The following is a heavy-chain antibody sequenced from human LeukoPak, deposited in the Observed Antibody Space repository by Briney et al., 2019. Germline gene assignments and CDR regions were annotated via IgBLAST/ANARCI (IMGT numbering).Heavy chain of an antibody. CDR3: AKDPSYSINYFDY. J-gene: IGHJ4*02. CDR1: GFTFSSYA. Sequence: GGSLRLSCAASGFTFSSYAMSWVRQAPGKGLEWVSAISGSGGSTYYADSVKGRFTISRDNSKNTLYLQMNSLRAEDTAVYYRAKDPSYSINYFDYWGQGTLVAVSS. CDR2: ISGSGGST. D-gene: IGHD4-11*01. V-gene: IGHV3-23*01.